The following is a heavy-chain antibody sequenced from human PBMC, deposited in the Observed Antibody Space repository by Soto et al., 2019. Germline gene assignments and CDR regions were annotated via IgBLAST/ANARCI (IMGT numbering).Heavy chain of an antibody. Sequence: GGSLRLSCAASEFTFSTYWMHWVRQAPGKGLVWVSRINSDGSRTTYADSVRGRFTISRDNAKNTLYLQMNSLRPEDTAVYYCARGEGFCTSTTCYAGNSWFAPWGQGTPVTVSS. CDR2: INSDGSRT. J-gene: IGHJ5*02. CDR1: EFTFSTYW. CDR3: ARGEGFCTSTTCYAGNSWFAP. V-gene: IGHV3-74*01. D-gene: IGHD2-2*01.